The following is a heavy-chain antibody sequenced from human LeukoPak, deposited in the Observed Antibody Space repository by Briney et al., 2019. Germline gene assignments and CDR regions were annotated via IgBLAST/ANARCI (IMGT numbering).Heavy chain of an antibody. Sequence: PGGSLRLSCAASGFIFSSYSMNWVRQAPGKGLEWVSSISSSSYIYYADSVKGRFTISRDNAKNSLYLQMNSLRAEDTAVYYCARGRTHDKHFDYWGQGTLVTVSS. V-gene: IGHV3-21*01. CDR1: GFIFSSYS. J-gene: IGHJ4*02. CDR3: ARGRTHDKHFDY. CDR2: ISSSSYI. D-gene: IGHD3-9*01.